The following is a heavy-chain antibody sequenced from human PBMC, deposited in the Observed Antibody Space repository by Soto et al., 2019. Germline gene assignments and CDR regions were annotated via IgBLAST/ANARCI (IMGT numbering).Heavy chain of an antibody. J-gene: IGHJ6*02. CDR2: MSYDGSSI. Sequence: PGGSLRLSCAASGLSFSTYGMHWVRQAPGKGLEWLAVMSYDGSSIKYADSVKGRFTISRDTSKNTLYLEMNSLTAEDTAVYYCAKEGSGASRLLLYYGMDVWGQGTTVTVSS. V-gene: IGHV3-30*18. D-gene: IGHD6-6*01. CDR3: AKEGSGASRLLLYYGMDV. CDR1: GLSFSTYG.